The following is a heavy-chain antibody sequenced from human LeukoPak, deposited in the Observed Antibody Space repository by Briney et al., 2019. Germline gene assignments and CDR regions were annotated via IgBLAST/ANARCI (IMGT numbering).Heavy chain of an antibody. Sequence: SSETLSLTCAVSGGSICSYYGSWIRQPAGKGREWIGRIYTSGSTNYNPSRKSRVTISVDKSKNQFSLKLSCVTAADTAVYYCARYDCGGDCHLDSWGQGTLVPVSS. D-gene: IGHD2-21*02. CDR2: IYTSGST. CDR3: ARYDCGGDCHLDS. CDR1: GGSICSYY. V-gene: IGHV4-59*10. J-gene: IGHJ4*02.